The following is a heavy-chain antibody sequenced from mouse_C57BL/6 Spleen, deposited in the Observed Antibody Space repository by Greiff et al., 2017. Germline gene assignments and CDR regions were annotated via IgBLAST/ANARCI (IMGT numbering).Heavy chain of an antibody. J-gene: IGHJ3*01. CDR3: ARGYYGNYLWFAY. V-gene: IGHV5-17*01. CDR1: GFTFSDYG. D-gene: IGHD2-1*01. Sequence: DVKLVESGGGLVKPGGSLKLSCAASGFTFSDYGMHWVRQAPEKGLEWVAYISSGSSTIYYADSVKDRFTISRDNAKNTLFLQMTSMRSEYTAMYYCARGYYGNYLWFAYWGQGTLVTVSA. CDR2: ISSGSSTI.